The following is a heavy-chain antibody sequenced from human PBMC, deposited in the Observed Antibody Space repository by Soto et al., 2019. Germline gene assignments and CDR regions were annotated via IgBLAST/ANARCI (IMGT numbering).Heavy chain of an antibody. J-gene: IGHJ6*02. CDR1: GYTFTGYY. CDR2: INPNSGGT. D-gene: IGHD1-26*01. V-gene: IGHV1-2*04. CDR3: ARDGRGSYHNYGYYYYGMDV. Sequence: QVQLVQSGAEVKKPGASVKVSCKASGYTFTGYYMHWVRQAPGQGLEWMGWINPNSGGTNYAQKFQGWVTMTRDTSISTAYMELSRLRYDDTAVYYCARDGRGSYHNYGYYYYGMDVWGQGTTVTVSS.